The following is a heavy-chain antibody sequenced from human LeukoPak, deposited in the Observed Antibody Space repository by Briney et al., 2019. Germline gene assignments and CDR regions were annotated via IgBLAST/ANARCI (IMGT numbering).Heavy chain of an antibody. CDR1: GGSISSGGYY. CDR2: IYYSGST. Sequence: SETLSLTCTVSGGSISSGGYYWSWIRQHPGKGLEWIGYIYYSGSTYYNPSLKSRVTISVDTSKNQFSLKLSSVTAADTAVYYCARADGYNYEPYYFDYWGQGTLVTVSS. D-gene: IGHD5-24*01. J-gene: IGHJ4*02. V-gene: IGHV4-31*03. CDR3: ARADGYNYEPYYFDY.